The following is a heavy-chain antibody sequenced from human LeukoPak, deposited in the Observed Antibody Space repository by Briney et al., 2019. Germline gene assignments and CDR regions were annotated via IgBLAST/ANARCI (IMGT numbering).Heavy chain of an antibody. CDR1: GFTFSSYA. D-gene: IGHD1-26*01. CDR3: AKRYSGSSGLYNFDY. V-gene: IGHV3-23*01. Sequence: GGSLRLSCAASGFTFSSYAMTWVRQPPGKGLEGVSSITGSTGSTYYADSVKGRFTISRDNSKNTLYLQMNSLRAEDTAVYYCAKRYSGSSGLYNFDYWGQGTLVTVSS. J-gene: IGHJ4*02. CDR2: ITGSTGST.